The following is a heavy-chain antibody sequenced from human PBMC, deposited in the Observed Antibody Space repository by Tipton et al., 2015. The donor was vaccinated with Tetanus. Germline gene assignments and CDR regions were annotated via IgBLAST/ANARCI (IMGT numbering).Heavy chain of an antibody. CDR1: GASISSYY. CDR2: ISSSGRT. CDR3: ARGVWFGPGPKYYFDY. Sequence: TLSLTCTVSGASISSYYWSWIRQPPGKGLEWIAYISSSGRTNYNPSLKSRVTISIDTSKNQFSVRLSSVTAADTAVYFCARGVWFGPGPKYYFDYWGQGTLVTVSS. J-gene: IGHJ4*02. D-gene: IGHD3-10*01. V-gene: IGHV4-59*12.